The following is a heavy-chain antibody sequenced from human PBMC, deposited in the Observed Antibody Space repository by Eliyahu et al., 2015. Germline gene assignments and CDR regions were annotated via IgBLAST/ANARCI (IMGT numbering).Heavy chain of an antibody. CDR3: ARGEGSLDV. CDR1: GGSFSAYR. CDR2: IIPVFGTT. J-gene: IGHJ6*02. D-gene: IGHD3-10*01. V-gene: IGHV1-69*01. Sequence: QVQLVQSGAEVKNPGSSVRVSCKVSGGSFSAYRITWVRQAPGQGLEWMGGIIPVFGTTVYAQKLQGRVTITVDESTSTAYMELSSLRSEDTAVYYCARGEGSLDVWGQGTTVTVSS.